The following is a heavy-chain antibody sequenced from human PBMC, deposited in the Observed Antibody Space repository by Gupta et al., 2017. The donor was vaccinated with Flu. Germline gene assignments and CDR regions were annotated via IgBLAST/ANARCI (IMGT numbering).Heavy chain of an antibody. V-gene: IGHV4-31*03. CDR3: ARAEGVSYYGLDV. Sequence: QGPLQESGPGLGRALQTLSLTCTVSGGSINSRGYYWSWVRQRPGKGLEWIGYIYYSGFTYYNPSLRSRLTISLDKSKNQFSLKLSPVTAADTAVYYCARAEGVSYYGLDVWGQGTTVTVSS. CDR2: IYYSGFT. CDR1: GGSINSRGYY. J-gene: IGHJ6*02. D-gene: IGHD3-16*01.